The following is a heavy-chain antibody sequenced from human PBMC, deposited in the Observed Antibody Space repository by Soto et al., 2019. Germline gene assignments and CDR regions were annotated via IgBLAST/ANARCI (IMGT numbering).Heavy chain of an antibody. V-gene: IGHV3-33*01. CDR3: ARDSANQLLFAQQSNINDAFDI. Sequence: QVQLVESGGGVVQPGRSLRLSCAASGFTFSSYGMHWVRQAPGKGLEWVAVIWYDGSNKYYADSVKGRFTISRDNSKHTLYLQMNSLRAEDTAVYYCARDSANQLLFAQQSNINDAFDIWGQGTMVTVSS. CDR1: GFTFSSYG. J-gene: IGHJ3*02. CDR2: IWYDGSNK. D-gene: IGHD2-2*01.